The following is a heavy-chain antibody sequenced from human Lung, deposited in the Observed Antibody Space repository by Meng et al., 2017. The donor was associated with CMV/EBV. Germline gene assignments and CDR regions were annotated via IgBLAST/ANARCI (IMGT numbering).Heavy chain of an antibody. D-gene: IGHD2-2*02. CDR1: GGSISSSSYY. CDR3: AREGYRSLYFDY. CDR2: IYYSGST. V-gene: IGHV4-39*02. Sequence: SETXSLTCTVSGGSISSSSYYWGWIRQPPGKGLEWIGSIYYSGSTYYNPSLKSRVTISVDTSKNQFSLKLSSVTAADTAVYYCAREGYRSLYFDYWGQGTLVTVSS. J-gene: IGHJ4*02.